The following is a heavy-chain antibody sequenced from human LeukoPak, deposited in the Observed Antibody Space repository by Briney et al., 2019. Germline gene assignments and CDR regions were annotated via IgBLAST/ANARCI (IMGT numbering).Heavy chain of an antibody. J-gene: IGHJ5*02. D-gene: IGHD4-17*01. CDR2: INHSGST. V-gene: IGHV4-34*01. CDR1: GGSFSGYY. Sequence: PSETLSLTCAVYGGSFSGYYWSWIRQPPGKGLEWIGEINHSGSTNYNPSLKNRVTISVDTSKNQFSLKLSSVTAADTAVYYCARYYGDYANWFDPWGQGTLVTVSS. CDR3: ARYYGDYANWFDP.